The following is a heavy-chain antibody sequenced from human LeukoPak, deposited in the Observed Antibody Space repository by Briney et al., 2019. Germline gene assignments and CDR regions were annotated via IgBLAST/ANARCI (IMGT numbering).Heavy chain of an antibody. Sequence: GGSLRLSCAASGFTFSSYAMSWVRQAPGKGLEWVSAISGSGGSTYYADSVKGRFTISRDNSKNTLYLQMNSLRADDTAVYYCARNKPNSDGSGYYDFWGQGTLVTVSS. CDR2: ISGSGGST. J-gene: IGHJ4*02. CDR3: ARNKPNSDGSGYYDF. CDR1: GFTFSSYA. D-gene: IGHD3-22*01. V-gene: IGHV3-23*01.